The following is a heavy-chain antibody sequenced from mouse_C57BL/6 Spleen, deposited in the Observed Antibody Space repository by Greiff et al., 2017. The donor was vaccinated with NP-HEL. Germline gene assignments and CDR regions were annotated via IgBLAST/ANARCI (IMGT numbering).Heavy chain of an antibody. J-gene: IGHJ2*01. Sequence: VQLQQSGTELVKPGASVKLSCKASGYTFTSYWMHWVKQRPGQGLEWIGNINPSNGGTNYNEKFKSKATLTVDKSSSTAYMELSSLTSEDSAVYYCAREVIYYGNYGSLDYWGQGTTLTVSS. CDR2: INPSNGGT. CDR3: AREVIYYGNYGSLDY. V-gene: IGHV1-53*01. D-gene: IGHD2-1*01. CDR1: GYTFTSYW.